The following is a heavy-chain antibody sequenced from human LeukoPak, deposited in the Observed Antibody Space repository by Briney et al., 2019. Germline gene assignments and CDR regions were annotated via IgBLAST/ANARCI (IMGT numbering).Heavy chain of an antibody. CDR1: GFTFSSYD. CDR2: IGTAGDT. Sequence: GGSLRLSCAASGFTFSSYDMHWVRQATGKGPEWVSAIGTAGDTYYPGSVKGRFTISRENAKNSLYLQMNSLRAGDTAVYYCARGPRMVRGVIIGPGISWYFDLWGRGTLVTVSS. CDR3: ARGPRMVRGVIIGPGISWYFDL. V-gene: IGHV3-13*01. D-gene: IGHD3-10*01. J-gene: IGHJ2*01.